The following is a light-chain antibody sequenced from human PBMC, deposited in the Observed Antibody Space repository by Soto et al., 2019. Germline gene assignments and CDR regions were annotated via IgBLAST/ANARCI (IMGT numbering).Light chain of an antibody. V-gene: IGLV2-14*01. Sequence: QSALTQPASVSGSPGQSITISCTGTSNDVGGFNYVSWYQHHPGKAPKLMIFEVRNRPSGVSNRFSGSKSGNTASLTISGLQCEDDADYYCSSYTSSSTVVFGGGTKLTVL. CDR3: SSYTSSSTVV. J-gene: IGLJ3*02. CDR1: SNDVGGFNY. CDR2: EVR.